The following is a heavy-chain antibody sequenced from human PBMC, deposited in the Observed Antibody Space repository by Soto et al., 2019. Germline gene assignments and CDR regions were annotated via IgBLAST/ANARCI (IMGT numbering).Heavy chain of an antibody. CDR2: IYTSGST. D-gene: IGHD6-19*01. Sequence: PTETLSLTCTVSGGSISSYYWSWIRQPAGKGLEWIGRIYTSGSTNYNPSLKSRVTVSVDTSKNQFSLKLSSVTAADTAVYYCAREAIAVAGPVWFDPWGQGTLVTVSS. CDR3: AREAIAVAGPVWFDP. CDR1: GGSISSYY. J-gene: IGHJ5*02. V-gene: IGHV4-4*07.